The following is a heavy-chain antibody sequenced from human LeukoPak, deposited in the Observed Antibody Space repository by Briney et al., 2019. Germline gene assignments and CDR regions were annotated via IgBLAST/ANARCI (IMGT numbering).Heavy chain of an antibody. CDR3: VTDRARLFWYFDL. CDR1: GSTLSDLS. Sequence: ASVKVSCKVSGSTLSDLSIHWVRQAPGKGLEYVGGSDPEDGERFHAQRFQGRVTMTEDTSMDTAYMELSSLRSEDTAVYYCVTDRARLFWYFDLWGRGTLVTASS. V-gene: IGHV1-24*01. CDR2: SDPEDGER. D-gene: IGHD2-21*02. J-gene: IGHJ2*01.